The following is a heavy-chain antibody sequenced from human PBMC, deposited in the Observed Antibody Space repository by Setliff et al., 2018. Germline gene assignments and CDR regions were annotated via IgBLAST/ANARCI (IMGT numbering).Heavy chain of an antibody. Sequence: GGSMRLSCTASGLSFSNDWVSWVRQAPGKGLEWLASINPHGTEKYYADSVKGRFTISRDNAKNSLSLQMNNLRTEDTAFYYCFGAGTCSYWGQGTLVTVSS. D-gene: IGHD3-10*01. CDR1: GLSFSNDW. J-gene: IGHJ4*02. CDR2: INPHGTEK. V-gene: IGHV3-7*01. CDR3: FGAGTCSY.